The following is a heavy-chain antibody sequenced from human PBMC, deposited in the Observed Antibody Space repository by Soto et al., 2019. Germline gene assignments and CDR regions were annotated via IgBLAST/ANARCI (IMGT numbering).Heavy chain of an antibody. CDR1: RGTFSSYA. CDR3: ARSRSGSSSLDIYYYYYYGMDV. J-gene: IGHJ6*02. D-gene: IGHD2-15*01. CDR2: IIPIFGTA. V-gene: IGHV1-69*01. Sequence: QVQLVQSGAEVKKPGSSVKVSCKAPRGTFSSYAISWERQAPGQGLEWMGGIIPIFGTANYARKFQGRVTITADESRRAGYMELSSLRSEDTAVYYCARSRSGSSSLDIYYYYYYGMDVWGQGTTVTVSS.